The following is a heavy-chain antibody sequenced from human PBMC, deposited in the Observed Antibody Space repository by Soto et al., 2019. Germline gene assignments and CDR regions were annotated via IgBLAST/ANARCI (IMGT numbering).Heavy chain of an antibody. CDR3: SRDLYSSNWYGMDV. CDR1: GDSVSSNTAT. J-gene: IGHJ6*02. D-gene: IGHD6-13*01. Sequence: SHTLSLTGAMSGDSVSSNTATWKWIRQSPSRGLEWLGRTYYRSKWDNDYAVSVKSRTSINPDTSKNQCSLQLNSVTPEDTAVYYCSRDLYSSNWYGMDVWGQGTTVTVSS. V-gene: IGHV6-1*01. CDR2: TYYRSKWDN.